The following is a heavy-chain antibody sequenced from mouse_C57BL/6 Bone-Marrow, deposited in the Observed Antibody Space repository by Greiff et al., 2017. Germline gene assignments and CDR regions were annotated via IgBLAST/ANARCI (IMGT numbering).Heavy chain of an antibody. CDR3: ARGNYYDSTFYAMDY. CDR1: GYTFTSYW. V-gene: IGHV1-64*01. J-gene: IGHJ4*01. D-gene: IGHD1-1*01. CDR2: IHPNSGST. Sequence: QVQLQQPGAELVKPEASVKLSCKASGYTFTSYWMHWVKQRPGQGLEWIGMIHPNSGSTNYNEKFKSKATLTVAKYSSTAYMQLSSLTSEDSAVYYCARGNYYDSTFYAMDYWGQGTSVTVSS.